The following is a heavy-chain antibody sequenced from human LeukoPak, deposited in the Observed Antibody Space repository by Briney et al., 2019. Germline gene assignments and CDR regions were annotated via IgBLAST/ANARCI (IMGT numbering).Heavy chain of an antibody. Sequence: SETLSLTCTVSGGSISSYYWSWIRQPAGKGLEWIGRIYTSGSTNYNPSLKSRVTMSVDTSKNQFSLKLSSVTAADTAVYYCARGDPDILTGYCDYWGQGTLVTVSS. CDR3: ARGDPDILTGYCDY. J-gene: IGHJ4*02. CDR1: GGSISSYY. D-gene: IGHD3-9*01. CDR2: IYTSGST. V-gene: IGHV4-4*07.